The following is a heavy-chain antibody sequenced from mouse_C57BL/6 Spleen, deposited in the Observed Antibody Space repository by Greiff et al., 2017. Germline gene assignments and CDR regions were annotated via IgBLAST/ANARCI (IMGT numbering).Heavy chain of an antibody. D-gene: IGHD2-5*01. Sequence: QVQLKQSGPELVKPGASVKISCKASGYAFSSSRMNWVKQRPGQGLEWIGRIYPGDGDTNYNGKFKGKATLTADKSSSTAYMQLSSLTSEDSAVYFCARSILYSNPFAYWGQGTLVTVSA. CDR3: ARSILYSNPFAY. CDR2: IYPGDGDT. J-gene: IGHJ3*01. V-gene: IGHV1-82*01. CDR1: GYAFSSSR.